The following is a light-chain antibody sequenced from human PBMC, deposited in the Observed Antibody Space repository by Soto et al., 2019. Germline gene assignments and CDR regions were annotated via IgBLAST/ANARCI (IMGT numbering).Light chain of an antibody. CDR1: QSVLYRSDNKNY. J-gene: IGKJ1*01. Sequence: DLVLTPSPDSLAVSLGERATINCKSSQSVLYRSDNKNYLAWYQQKPGQPPKLLIYWASTRESGVPDRFSGSGSGTDFTLTISSLQAEDVAVYYCQQYCTTPWTFGQGTKVDIK. CDR3: QQYCTTPWT. CDR2: WAS. V-gene: IGKV4-1*01.